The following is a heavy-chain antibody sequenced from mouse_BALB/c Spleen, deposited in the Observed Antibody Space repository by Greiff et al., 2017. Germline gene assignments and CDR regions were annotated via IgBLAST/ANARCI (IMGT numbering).Heavy chain of an antibody. CDR3: TRELMFTTVVAYYAMDY. V-gene: IGHV1-54*01. Sequence: QVQLKESGAELVRPGTSVKVSCKASGYAFTNYLIEWVKQRPGQGLEWIGVINPGSGGTNYDEKFKSKATLTVDTSSSTAYMQLSSLTSEDSAVYYCTRELMFTTVVAYYAMDYWGQGTSVTVSS. J-gene: IGHJ4*01. CDR2: INPGSGGT. D-gene: IGHD1-1*01. CDR1: GYAFTNYL.